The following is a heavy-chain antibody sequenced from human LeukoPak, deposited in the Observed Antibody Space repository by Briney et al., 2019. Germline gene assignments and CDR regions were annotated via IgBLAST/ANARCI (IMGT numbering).Heavy chain of an antibody. Sequence: GASVKVSCKASGYTFTGYYMHWVRQAPGQGLEWMGWSNPNSGGTNYAQKFQGRVTMTRDTSISTAYMELSSLRSEDTAVYYCATYKVTTLDYWGQGTLVTVSS. J-gene: IGHJ4*02. CDR3: ATYKVTTLDY. CDR1: GYTFTGYY. CDR2: SNPNSGGT. D-gene: IGHD4-17*01. V-gene: IGHV1-2*02.